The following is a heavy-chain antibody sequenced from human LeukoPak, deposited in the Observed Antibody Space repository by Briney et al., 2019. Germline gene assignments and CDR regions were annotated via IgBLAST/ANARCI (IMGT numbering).Heavy chain of an antibody. CDR2: IYYSGST. CDR3: ARHDARGWSKIDY. J-gene: IGHJ4*02. D-gene: IGHD6-19*01. CDR1: GGSISSSSYY. V-gene: IGHV4-39*01. Sequence: SETLSLTCTVSGGSISSSSYYWGWIRQPPGKGLEWIGSIYYSGSTYYHPSLKSRVTISVDTSKNQFSLKLSSVTAADTAVYYCARHDARGWSKIDYWGQGTLVTVSS.